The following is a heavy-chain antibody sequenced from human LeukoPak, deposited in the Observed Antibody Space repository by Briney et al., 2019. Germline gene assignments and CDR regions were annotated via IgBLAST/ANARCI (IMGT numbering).Heavy chain of an antibody. V-gene: IGHV4-59*01. Sequence: MASETLSLTCTVSGGSISSYYWSWIRQPPGKGLEWIGYIYYSGSTNYNPSLKSRVTISVDTSKNQFSLKLSSVTAADTAVYYCARARIVGATTYDYWGQGTLVTVSS. CDR1: GGSISSYY. CDR2: IYYSGST. J-gene: IGHJ4*02. D-gene: IGHD1-26*01. CDR3: ARARIVGATTYDY.